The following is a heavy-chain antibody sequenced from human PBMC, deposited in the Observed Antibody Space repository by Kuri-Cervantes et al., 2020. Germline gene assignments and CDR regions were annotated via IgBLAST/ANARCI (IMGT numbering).Heavy chain of an antibody. Sequence: GGSLRLSCAASGFTFSSYWMSWVRQAPGKGLEWVANIKQDGSEKYYVDSVKGRFTISRDNAKNSLYLQMNSLRAEDTAVYYCARGRRGTNYYGSGSYQALDAFDIWGQGTMVTVSS. CDR2: IKQDGSEK. CDR1: GFTFSSYW. CDR3: ARGRRGTNYYGSGSYQALDAFDI. D-gene: IGHD3-10*01. V-gene: IGHV3-7*01. J-gene: IGHJ3*02.